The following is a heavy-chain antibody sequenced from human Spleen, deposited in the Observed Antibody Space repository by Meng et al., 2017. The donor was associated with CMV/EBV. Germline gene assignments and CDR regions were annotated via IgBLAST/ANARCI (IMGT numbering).Heavy chain of an antibody. CDR1: GDTFNGDT. V-gene: IGHV1-69*10. Sequence: SVKVSCKGSGDTFNGDTINWVRQAPGQGLQWMGSIIPVFGIANHAQNFEGRVTVTADKLTSTAYMELRRLTSEDTAVYYCARGPRERAPPGGWGQGTLVTVSS. CDR3: ARGPRERAPPGG. J-gene: IGHJ4*02. CDR2: IIPVFGIA.